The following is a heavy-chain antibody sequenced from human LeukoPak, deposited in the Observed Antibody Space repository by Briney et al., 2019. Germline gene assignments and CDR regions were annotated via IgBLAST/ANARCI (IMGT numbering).Heavy chain of an antibody. CDR2: IFDTGST. D-gene: IGHD4-17*01. CDR3: ARHGSTVTTAHWFDP. V-gene: IGHV4-39*01. J-gene: IGHJ5*02. Sequence: SETLSLTCTVSGGSISGSNYFWGWIRQPPGKGLDWIGSIFDTGSTYYNPSLKSRVTISVDTSKNQFSLKLSSVTAADTAVYYCARHGSTVTTAHWFDPWGQGTLVTVSS. CDR1: GGSISGSNYF.